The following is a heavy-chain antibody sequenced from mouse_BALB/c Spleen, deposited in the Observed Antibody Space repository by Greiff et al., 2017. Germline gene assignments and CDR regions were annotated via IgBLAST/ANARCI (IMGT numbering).Heavy chain of an antibody. V-gene: IGHV2-6-7*01. D-gene: IGHD1-1*01. J-gene: IGHJ1*01. CDR2: IWGDGST. CDR3: ARGIFYYGSSYWYFDV. Sequence: VQLQESGPGLVAPSQSLSITCTVSGFSLTGYGVNWVRQPPGKGLEWLGMIWGDGSTDYNSALKSRLSISKDNSKSQVFLKMNSLQTDDTARYYCARGIFYYGSSYWYFDVWGAGTTVTVSS. CDR1: GFSLTGYG.